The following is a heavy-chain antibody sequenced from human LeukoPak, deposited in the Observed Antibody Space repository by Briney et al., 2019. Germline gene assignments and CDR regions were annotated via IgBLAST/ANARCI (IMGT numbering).Heavy chain of an antibody. CDR3: ARKLGYYYDSSGSIYAFDI. J-gene: IGHJ3*02. Sequence: SETLSLTCTVSGGSISSYYWSWIRQPPGKGLEWIGYIYYTGSTNYSPSLKSRVTISLDTSKNHFSLKLSSVTAADTAVYYCARKLGYYYDSSGSIYAFDIWGQGTMVTLSS. D-gene: IGHD3-22*01. CDR1: GGSISSYY. V-gene: IGHV4-59*01. CDR2: IYYTGST.